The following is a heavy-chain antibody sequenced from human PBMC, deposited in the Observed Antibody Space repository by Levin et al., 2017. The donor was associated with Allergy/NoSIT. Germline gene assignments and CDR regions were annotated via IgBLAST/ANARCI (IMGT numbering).Heavy chain of an antibody. CDR3: VRDRFCTYERCYNFFGP. Sequence: HPGGSLRLSCSSSGIVFRTFGLHWVRQAPGKGLEWVAFISYDGNEKSYGDSVRGRFTISRDNSKETMSLHINNARVEDTAIYYCVRDRFCTYERCYNFFGPWGQGTLVTVSS. CDR2: ISYDGNEK. V-gene: IGHV3-33*05. J-gene: IGHJ5*02. D-gene: IGHD2-8*01. CDR1: GIVFRTFG.